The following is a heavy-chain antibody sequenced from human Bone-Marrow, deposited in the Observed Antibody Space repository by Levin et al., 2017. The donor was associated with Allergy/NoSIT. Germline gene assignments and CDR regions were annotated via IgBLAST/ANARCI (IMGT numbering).Heavy chain of an antibody. Sequence: GESLKISCAASGFTFSSYAMSWVRQAPGKGLEWVSAISGSGGSTYYADSVKGRFTISRDNSKNTLYLQMNSLRAEDTAVYYCAKSGLTQGMATIYFDYWGQGTLVTVSS. CDR2: ISGSGGST. D-gene: IGHD5-24*01. J-gene: IGHJ4*02. CDR3: AKSGLTQGMATIYFDY. CDR1: GFTFSSYA. V-gene: IGHV3-23*01.